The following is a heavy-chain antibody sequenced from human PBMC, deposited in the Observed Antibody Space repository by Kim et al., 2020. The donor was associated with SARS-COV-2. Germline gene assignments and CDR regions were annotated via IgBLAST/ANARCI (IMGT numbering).Heavy chain of an antibody. CDR1: GFTFSDYY. Sequence: WGSLRLSCAASGFTFSDYYMSWIRQAPGKGLEWVSYISSSGSTIYYADSVKGRFTISRDNAKNSLYLQMNSLRAEDTAVYYCARDRYDDILTGYYPAFDIWGQGTMVTVSS. J-gene: IGHJ3*02. V-gene: IGHV3-11*04. CDR2: ISSSGSTI. D-gene: IGHD3-9*01. CDR3: ARDRYDDILTGYYPAFDI.